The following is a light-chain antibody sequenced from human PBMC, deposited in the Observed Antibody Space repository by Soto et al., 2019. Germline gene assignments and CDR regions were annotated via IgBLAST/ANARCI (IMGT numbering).Light chain of an antibody. J-gene: IGKJ1*01. Sequence: EIVLTQSPGTLSLSPGDIATLSCRASQSVSSSYLAWYQQKPGQAPRILIYGASGRATGIPDRFSGSGSGTDCTLTISRLEPEDVAVYYCQQYGSSRWTLGQGTKVDIK. CDR3: QQYGSSRWT. V-gene: IGKV3-20*01. CDR2: GAS. CDR1: QSVSSSY.